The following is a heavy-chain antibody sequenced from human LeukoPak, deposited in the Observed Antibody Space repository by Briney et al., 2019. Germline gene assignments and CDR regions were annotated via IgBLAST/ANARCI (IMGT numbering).Heavy chain of an antibody. CDR1: GFTFSSYG. Sequence: PGGSLRPSCAASGFTFSSYGMHWVRQAPGKGLEWVAVISYDGSNKYYADSVKGRFTISRDNSKNTLYLQMNSLRAEDTAVYYCAKDRSPAEYWGQGTMVTVSS. J-gene: IGHJ3*01. CDR2: ISYDGSNK. CDR3: AKDRSPAEY. V-gene: IGHV3-30*18. D-gene: IGHD2/OR15-2a*01.